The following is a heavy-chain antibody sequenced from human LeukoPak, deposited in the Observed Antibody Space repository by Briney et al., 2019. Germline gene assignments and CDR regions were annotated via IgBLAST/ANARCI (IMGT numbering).Heavy chain of an antibody. J-gene: IGHJ4*02. CDR3: AGRRHDYGDYVFKWYFDY. Sequence: SETLSLTCTVSGGSISSSSYYWGWIRQPPGKGLEWIGSIYYSGSTYYNPSLKSRVTISVDTSKNQFSLKLSSVTAADTAVYYCAGRRHDYGDYVFKWYFDYWGQGTLVTVSS. D-gene: IGHD4-17*01. CDR1: GGSISSSSYY. V-gene: IGHV4-39*07. CDR2: IYYSGST.